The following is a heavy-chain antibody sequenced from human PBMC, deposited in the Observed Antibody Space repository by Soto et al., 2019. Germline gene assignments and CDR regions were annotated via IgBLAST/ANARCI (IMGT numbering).Heavy chain of an antibody. J-gene: IGHJ4*02. CDR2: IYHSGST. CDR1: GGSISSGGYS. CDR3: ARGGYDSSGYHPYFDY. Sequence: SETLSLTCAVSGGSISSGGYSWSWIRQPPGKGLEWIGYIYHSGSTYYNPSLKSRVTISVDRSKNQFSLKLSSVTAADTAVYYCARGGYDSSGYHPYFDYWGQGTLVTVSS. V-gene: IGHV4-30-2*01. D-gene: IGHD3-22*01.